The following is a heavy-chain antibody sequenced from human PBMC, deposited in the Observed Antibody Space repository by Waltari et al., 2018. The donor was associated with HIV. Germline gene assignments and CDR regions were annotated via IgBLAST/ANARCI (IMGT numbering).Heavy chain of an antibody. J-gene: IGHJ4*02. Sequence: QVQLVQSGAQVKKPGASVNASCKAAGYTFTIYAIIWVRQASGQGHEWMGWMNPNSGNTGYAQKFQGRVTMTRNTSISTAYMELSSLKSEDTAVYYCARKGGIGSGWYAFDHWGQGTLVAVSS. D-gene: IGHD6-19*01. V-gene: IGHV1-8*01. CDR3: ARKGGIGSGWYAFDH. CDR2: MNPNSGNT. CDR1: GYTFTIYA.